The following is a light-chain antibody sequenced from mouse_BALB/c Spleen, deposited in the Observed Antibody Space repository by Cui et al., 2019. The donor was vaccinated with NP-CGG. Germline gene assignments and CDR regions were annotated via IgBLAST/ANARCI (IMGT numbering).Light chain of an antibody. CDR2: GIN. J-gene: IGLJ1*01. V-gene: IGLV1*01. CDR3: ALWYSDHWV. Sequence: QAVVIQEYALTTSPGETVTLTCRSSTGAVTTSNYANWVQEKPDHLFTGLIGGINNRAPGVPARFSGSLIGDKAALTITGAQTEDEAIYFCALWYSDHWVFGGGTKLTVL. CDR1: TGAVTTSNY.